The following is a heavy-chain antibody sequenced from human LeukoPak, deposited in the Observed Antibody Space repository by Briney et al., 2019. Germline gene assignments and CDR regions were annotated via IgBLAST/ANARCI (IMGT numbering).Heavy chain of an antibody. CDR1: GYRFTNYW. CDR3: ARRSHGDSRSCWFDP. D-gene: IGHD4-17*01. CDR2: IYPGDSDT. J-gene: IGHJ5*02. Sequence: GESLKISFKGSGYRFTNYWIGWGRPMPGKGLEWMGIIYPGDSDTTYSPSFQGQVTISVDKSISTAYLQWSSLKASDTAMYYCARRSHGDSRSCWFDPWGQGTLVTVSS. V-gene: IGHV5-51*01.